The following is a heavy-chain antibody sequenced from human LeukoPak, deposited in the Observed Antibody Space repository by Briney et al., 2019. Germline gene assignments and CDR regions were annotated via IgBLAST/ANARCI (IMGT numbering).Heavy chain of an antibody. CDR1: GFTFSTYW. Sequence: PGGSLRLSCASSGFTFSTYWMSWVRQAPGKGLEWVANIKKDGSERNYVDSMKGRFTISRDNAKNSLYLQMNSLRVEDTAVYYCARGQWLGHCWGQGTLVTVSS. CDR2: IKKDGSER. CDR3: ARGQWLGHC. D-gene: IGHD6-19*01. J-gene: IGHJ4*02. V-gene: IGHV3-7*03.